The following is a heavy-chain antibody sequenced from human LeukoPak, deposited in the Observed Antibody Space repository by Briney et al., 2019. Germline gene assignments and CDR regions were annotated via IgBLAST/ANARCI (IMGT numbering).Heavy chain of an antibody. J-gene: IGHJ4*02. CDR2: ISYDGSNK. CDR1: GFTFSSYG. CDR3: AKDSSPMYSSSSPGY. D-gene: IGHD6-13*01. Sequence: PGGSLRLSCAASGFTFSSYGMHWVRQAPGKGLEWVAVISYDGSNKYYADSVKGRFTISRDNSKNTLYLQMNSLRAEDTAVYYCAKDSSPMYSSSSPGYWGQGTLVTVSS. V-gene: IGHV3-30*18.